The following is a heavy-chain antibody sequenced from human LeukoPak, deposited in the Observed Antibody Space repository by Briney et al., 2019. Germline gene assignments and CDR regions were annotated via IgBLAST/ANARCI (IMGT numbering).Heavy chain of an antibody. J-gene: IGHJ4*02. CDR2: IYHSGST. CDR3: GRLGYSFGEIDY. CDR1: GGSISSGGYY. Sequence: PSETLSLTCTVSGGSISSGGYYWSWIRQPPGKGLEWIGYIYHSGSTYYNPSLKSRVTISVDRSKNQFSLKLNSVTAADTAIYYCGRLGYSFGEIDYWGQGTLVTVSS. V-gene: IGHV4-30-2*01. D-gene: IGHD5-18*01.